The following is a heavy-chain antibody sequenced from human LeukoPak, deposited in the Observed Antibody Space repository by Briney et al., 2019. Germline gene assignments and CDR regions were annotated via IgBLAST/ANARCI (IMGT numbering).Heavy chain of an antibody. V-gene: IGHV4-59*08. CDR1: GGSISSYY. CDR3: ARLGLNYYDSGMGY. D-gene: IGHD3-10*01. Sequence: PSETLSLTCTVSGGSISSYYWSWIRQPPGKGLEWIGYIYYSGSTNYNPSLKSRVTISVDTSKNQFSLKLSSVTAADTAVYYCARLGLNYYDSGMGYWGQGTLVTVSS. J-gene: IGHJ4*02. CDR2: IYYSGST.